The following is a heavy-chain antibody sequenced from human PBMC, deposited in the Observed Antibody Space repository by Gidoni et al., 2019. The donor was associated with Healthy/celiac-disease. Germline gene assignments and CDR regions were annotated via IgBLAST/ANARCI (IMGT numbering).Heavy chain of an antibody. CDR1: GGSIRSGGYY. D-gene: IGHD3-22*01. Sequence: QVQLQESGPGLVKPSQPLSLTCTVSGGSIRSGGYYWSWIRQHPGKGLEWIGYIYYSGSTYYNPSLKSRVTISVDTSKNQFSLKLSSVTAADTAVYYCAREYYYDSSGYYTDAFDIWGQGTMVTVSS. J-gene: IGHJ3*02. V-gene: IGHV4-31*03. CDR2: IYYSGST. CDR3: AREYYYDSSGYYTDAFDI.